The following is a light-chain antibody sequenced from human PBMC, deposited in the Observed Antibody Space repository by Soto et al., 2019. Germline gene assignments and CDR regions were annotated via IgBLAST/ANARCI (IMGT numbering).Light chain of an antibody. CDR3: QQRSNRCLT. J-gene: IGKJ4*01. V-gene: IGKV3-11*01. CDR1: QSVSSY. Sequence: IVLTQSPSTLSSSPGERATISCRASQSVSSYLAWYQQKPGQAPRLLIYDASNRATGIPARFSGSGSGTDFTLTISSLEPEDFAVYYCQQRSNRCLTFGGGTKVEIK. CDR2: DAS.